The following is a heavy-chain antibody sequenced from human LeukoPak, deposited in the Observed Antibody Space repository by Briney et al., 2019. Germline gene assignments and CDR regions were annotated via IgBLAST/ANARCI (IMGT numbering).Heavy chain of an antibody. Sequence: GGSLRLSCAASGFTFSSFAMHWVRQAPEKGLEYLSAIYSDGSRTYYADSVKGRFTISRDNSKNTLCFEMSSLRVEDTAVYYCVKSPGSGWPVWGQGTVLTVSS. CDR2: IYSDGSRT. CDR3: VKSPGSGWPV. J-gene: IGHJ4*02. CDR1: GFTFSSFA. V-gene: IGHV3-64D*06. D-gene: IGHD6-19*01.